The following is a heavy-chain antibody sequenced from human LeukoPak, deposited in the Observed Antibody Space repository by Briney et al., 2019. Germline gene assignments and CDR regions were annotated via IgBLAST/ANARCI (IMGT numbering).Heavy chain of an antibody. D-gene: IGHD6-6*01. CDR1: GFTFSGYW. J-gene: IGHJ4*02. CDR2: ILPDGSAK. V-gene: IGHV3-7*01. Sequence: AGGSLRLSCAASGFTFSGYWMSWVRQAPGKGLEWVANILPDGSAKNYADSVKGRFIISRDNAKNSVSLQMNSLRAEDTAVYYCGRGSAAPDHRGQGTLVTVSS. CDR3: GRGSAAPDH.